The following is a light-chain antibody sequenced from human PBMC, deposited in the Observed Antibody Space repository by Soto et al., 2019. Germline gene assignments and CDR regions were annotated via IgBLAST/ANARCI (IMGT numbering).Light chain of an antibody. J-gene: IGKJ4*01. CDR1: QNIVRH. V-gene: IGKV1-39*01. Sequence: DIQMTQSPSSLSASVGDRVTITCRASQNIVRHLHWYQQKPGKAPDLLIYTASTLQSGVPSRFTGSGSGTDFTLSISSLQPEDFATYYCQQSYSTPLTFGGGTKVDNK. CDR3: QQSYSTPLT. CDR2: TAS.